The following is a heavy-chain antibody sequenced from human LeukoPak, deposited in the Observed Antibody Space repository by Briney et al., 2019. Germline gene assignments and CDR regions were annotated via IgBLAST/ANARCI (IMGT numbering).Heavy chain of an antibody. CDR3: AKHDSSSDF. D-gene: IGHD3-22*01. Sequence: PGGSLRLSCAASGFIFSSYGMHWVRQPPGKGLEWVAFIRSDGSDKYYAASVKGRFTISKDNSKNTLYLQMNSLRAEDTAVYYCAKHDSSSDFWGQGTLDTVSS. V-gene: IGHV3-30*02. J-gene: IGHJ4*02. CDR1: GFIFSSYG. CDR2: IRSDGSDK.